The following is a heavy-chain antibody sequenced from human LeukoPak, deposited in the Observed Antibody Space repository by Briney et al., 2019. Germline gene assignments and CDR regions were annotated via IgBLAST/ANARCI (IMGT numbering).Heavy chain of an antibody. V-gene: IGHV4-34*01. CDR2: INHSGST. D-gene: IGHD5-24*01. CDR3: ARSRIGDGYPIDY. J-gene: IGHJ4*02. CDR1: GGSFSGYY. Sequence: SETLSLTCAVYGGSFSGYYWSWIRQPPGKGLEWIGEINHSGSTNYNPSLKSRVTISVDTSKNQFSLKLSSVTAADTAVYYCARSRIGDGYPIDYWGQGTLVTVSS.